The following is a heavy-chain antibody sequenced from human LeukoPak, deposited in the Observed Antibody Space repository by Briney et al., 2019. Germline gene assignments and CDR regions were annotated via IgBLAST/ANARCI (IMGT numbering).Heavy chain of an antibody. CDR3: VASLGYSSSTFDY. D-gene: IGHD6-13*01. CDR2: FDPEDGET. Sequence: ASVKVSCKVSGYTLTELSMHWVRQAPGKGLEWMGGFDPEDGETIYAQKFQGRVTMTEDTPTDTAYMELSSLRSEDTAVYYCVASLGYSSSTFDYWGQGTLVTVSS. V-gene: IGHV1-24*01. CDR1: GYTLTELS. J-gene: IGHJ4*02.